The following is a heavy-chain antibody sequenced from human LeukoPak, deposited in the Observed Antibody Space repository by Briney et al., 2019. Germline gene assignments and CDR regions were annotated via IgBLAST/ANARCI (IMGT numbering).Heavy chain of an antibody. Sequence: GGSLRLSCAASGFTFDDYGMGWVRQAPGKGLEWVSGINWNGGSTGYADSVKGRFTISRDNAKNSLYLQMNSLRAEDTALYYCARGVTMIRYDAFDIWGQGTMVTVSS. CDR2: INWNGGST. D-gene: IGHD3-22*01. CDR1: GFTFDDYG. CDR3: ARGVTMIRYDAFDI. J-gene: IGHJ3*02. V-gene: IGHV3-20*04.